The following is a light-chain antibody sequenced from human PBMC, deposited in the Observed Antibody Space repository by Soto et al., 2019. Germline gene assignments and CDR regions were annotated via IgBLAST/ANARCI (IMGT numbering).Light chain of an antibody. V-gene: IGLV4-69*01. CDR1: SGHSSYA. CDR2: VNSDGSH. Sequence: QSVLTQSPSASASLGASVKLTCTLSSGHSSYAIAWHQQQPEKGPRYLMNVNSDGSHSKGDGIPDRFSGSSSGAERYLTISSLQSEDEPDYYCQTWGTGIRVFGGGTKVTVL. J-gene: IGLJ3*02. CDR3: QTWGTGIRV.